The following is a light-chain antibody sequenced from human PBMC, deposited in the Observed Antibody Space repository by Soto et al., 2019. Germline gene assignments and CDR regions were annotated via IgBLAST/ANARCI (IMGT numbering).Light chain of an antibody. CDR1: TGAVTSGHY. CDR2: DTS. V-gene: IGLV7-46*01. Sequence: QAVVTQEPSLTVSPVGTVTLTCGSSTGAVTSGHYPYWFQQKPGQAPRTLIYDTSNKHSWTPARFSGSLLGGKAALTLSGAQPEDEAEYYCLLSYSGALLVFGGGTKVTVL. CDR3: LLSYSGALLV. J-gene: IGLJ3*02.